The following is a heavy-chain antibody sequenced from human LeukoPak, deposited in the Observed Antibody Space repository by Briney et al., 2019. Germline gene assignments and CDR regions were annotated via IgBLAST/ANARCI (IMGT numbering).Heavy chain of an antibody. CDR2: IEKDGSEK. V-gene: IGHV3-7*01. CDR1: GFTFSSYW. J-gene: IGHJ4*02. Sequence: GGSLRLSCAASGFTFSSYWMNWVRQAPGKGLEWVANIEKDGSEKSYVDSVKGRFTISRDNAKNSLYLQMNSLRAEDTAVYFCVGGVGWLPDYWGQGTLVTVSS. D-gene: IGHD3-9*01. CDR3: VGGVGWLPDY.